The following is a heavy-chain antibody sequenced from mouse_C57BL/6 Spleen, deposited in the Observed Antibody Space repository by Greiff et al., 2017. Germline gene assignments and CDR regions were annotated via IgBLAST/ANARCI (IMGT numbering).Heavy chain of an antibody. J-gene: IGHJ4*01. CDR3: ARGMDYYGSSPYYYAMDY. D-gene: IGHD1-1*01. CDR2: IYPGGGYT. Sequence: QVQLQQSGAELVRPGTSVKMSCKASGYTFTNYWIGWAKQRPGHGLEWIGDIYPGGGYTNYNEKFKGKATLTADKSSSTAYMQFSSLTSEYSAIYYCARGMDYYGSSPYYYAMDYWGQGTSVTVSS. V-gene: IGHV1-63*01. CDR1: GYTFTNYW.